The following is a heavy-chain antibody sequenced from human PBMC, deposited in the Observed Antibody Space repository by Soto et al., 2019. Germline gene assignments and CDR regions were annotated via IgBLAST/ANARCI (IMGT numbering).Heavy chain of an antibody. Sequence: EVQLLESGGALVEPGESLRLSCAASGFTSSIYAMSWVRQAPGRGLEWVSGVAYSTDNTYYADSVKGRFTISRDSSKNTLYLQMNALRAEDTAIYFCARGFRPYASISTFSAFDVWGQGTVVIVSS. CDR2: VAYSTDNT. CDR3: ARGFRPYASISTFSAFDV. J-gene: IGHJ3*01. V-gene: IGHV3-23*01. CDR1: GFTSSIYA. D-gene: IGHD3-3*01.